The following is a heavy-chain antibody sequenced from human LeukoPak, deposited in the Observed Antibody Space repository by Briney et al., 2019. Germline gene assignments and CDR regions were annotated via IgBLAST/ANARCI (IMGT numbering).Heavy chain of an antibody. V-gene: IGHV4-39*01. J-gene: IGHJ5*02. Sequence: SETLSLTCTVSGGSISSSSYYWGWIRQPPGKGLEWIGSIYYSGSTYYNPSLKSRVTISVDTSKNQFSLKLCSVTAADTAVYYCARHLVVAATRWFDPWGQGTLVTVSS. CDR1: GGSISSSSYY. D-gene: IGHD2-15*01. CDR3: ARHLVVAATRWFDP. CDR2: IYYSGST.